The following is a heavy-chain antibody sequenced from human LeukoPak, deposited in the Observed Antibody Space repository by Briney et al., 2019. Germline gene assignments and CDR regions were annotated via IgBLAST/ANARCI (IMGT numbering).Heavy chain of an antibody. V-gene: IGHV3-21*04. D-gene: IGHD3-16*01. CDR2: ISSSSNYI. J-gene: IGHJ4*02. Sequence: GGSLRLSCVASGLTFSSYNMNWVRQAPGKGLEWVSFISSSSNYIYYADSVKGRFTISRDNAKNSLYLQMNSLRAEDTAVYYCARRAGAYTHPYDYWGQGTLVTVSS. CDR3: ARRAGAYTHPYDY. CDR1: GLTFSSYN.